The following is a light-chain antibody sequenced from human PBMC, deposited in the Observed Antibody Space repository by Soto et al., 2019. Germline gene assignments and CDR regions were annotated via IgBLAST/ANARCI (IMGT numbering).Light chain of an antibody. CDR1: QNISIY. CDR3: QQRTNWPPNT. V-gene: IGKV3-11*01. CDR2: DAS. J-gene: IGKJ2*01. Sequence: VVLTQSPATLSLSPGETASLSCRASQNISIYLAWYQQKLGQPPRLLIYDASNRATGIPARFSGSGSGTAFTLTVSSLEPDDFATYYCQQRTNWPPNTFGQGTKLEMK.